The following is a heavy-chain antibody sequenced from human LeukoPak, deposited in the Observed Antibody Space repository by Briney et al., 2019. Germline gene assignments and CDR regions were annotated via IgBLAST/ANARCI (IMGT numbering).Heavy chain of an antibody. J-gene: IGHJ4*02. D-gene: IGHD1-26*01. V-gene: IGHV3-30*02. CDR1: GFTFSSYG. Sequence: GGSLKLSYAASGFTFSSYGMHWVRQAPGKGLEWVAFIRYDGSNKYYADSVKGRFTISRDNSKNTLYLQMNSLRAEDTAVYYCARPPSRRWELLMGGNYWGQGTLVTVSS. CDR3: ARPPSRRWELLMGGNY. CDR2: IRYDGSNK.